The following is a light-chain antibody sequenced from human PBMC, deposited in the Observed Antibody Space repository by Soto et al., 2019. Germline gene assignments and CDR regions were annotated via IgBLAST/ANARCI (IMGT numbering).Light chain of an antibody. J-gene: IGKJ4*01. CDR1: QGINTF. Sequence: PFTQSSFSLSATVRYRVTLTFRASQGINTFLAWYQQKPGKAPKLLIYAASTLQSGVPSRFSGSGSGTDFTLTISSLQPEDFATYYCQQLESYPSTFGGGTKVDI. CDR3: QQLESYPST. V-gene: IGKV1-9*01. CDR2: AAS.